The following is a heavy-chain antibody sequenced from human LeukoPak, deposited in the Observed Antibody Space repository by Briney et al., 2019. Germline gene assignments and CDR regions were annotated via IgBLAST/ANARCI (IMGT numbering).Heavy chain of an antibody. CDR2: IYHSGST. Sequence: SETLSLTCTVSSYSVSSGYYWGWIRQPPGKGLEWIGYIYHSGSTYYNPSLKSRVTISVDRSKNQFSLKLSSVTAADTAVYYCARSATSLGPYSYFDLWGRGTLVTVSS. CDR1: SYSVSSGYY. CDR3: ARSATSLGPYSYFDL. D-gene: IGHD2-15*01. V-gene: IGHV4-38-2*02. J-gene: IGHJ2*01.